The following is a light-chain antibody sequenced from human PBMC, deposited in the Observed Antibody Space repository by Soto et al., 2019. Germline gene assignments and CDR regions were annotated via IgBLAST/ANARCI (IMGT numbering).Light chain of an antibody. V-gene: IGKV3-15*01. Sequence: EIGMTQSPATLSVSPGERATLSCRASQSVSSNLAWYQQKPGQAPRLLIYGASTRATGIPARFSGSGSGTEFTLTISSLQSEDFAVYYCQQYNNWPPLNFGGGTKVDIK. CDR2: GAS. J-gene: IGKJ4*01. CDR3: QQYNNWPPLN. CDR1: QSVSSN.